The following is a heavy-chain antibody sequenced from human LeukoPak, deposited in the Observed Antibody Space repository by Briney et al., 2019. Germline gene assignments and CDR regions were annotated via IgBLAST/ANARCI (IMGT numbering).Heavy chain of an antibody. CDR1: GYTFTGYY. V-gene: IGHV1-2*02. CDR2: INPNSGGT. J-gene: IGHJ4*02. D-gene: IGHD6-13*01. CDR3: ARAFGYGAAAGTFGY. Sequence: ASVKVSFTASGYTFTGYYMHWVRQAPGQGLEWMGWINPNSGGTNYAQKFQGRVTMTRETSISTAYMELSRLRSDDTAVYYCARAFGYGAAAGTFGYWGQGTLVTVSS.